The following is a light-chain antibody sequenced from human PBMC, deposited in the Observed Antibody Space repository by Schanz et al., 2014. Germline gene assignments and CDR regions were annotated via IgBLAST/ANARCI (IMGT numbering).Light chain of an antibody. V-gene: IGKV3-15*01. CDR1: QNVDSN. CDR3: QQYGSSLWT. Sequence: EIVMTQSPATLSLSPGETATLSCRASQNVDSNLAWYQQTPGQAPRLLMYGASTRANAISARFSGSGSGTDFTLTISSLQSEDFAVYYCQQYGSSLWTFGQGTKVEIK. CDR2: GAS. J-gene: IGKJ1*01.